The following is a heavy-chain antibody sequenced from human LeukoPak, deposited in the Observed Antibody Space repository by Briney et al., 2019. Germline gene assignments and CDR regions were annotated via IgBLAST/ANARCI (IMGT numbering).Heavy chain of an antibody. Sequence: GRSLRLSCVASGFIFENFAIRWVRQAPGKGLEWVSSVSFDGTNNFYADSVNGRLTVSRDNSKSTVYLNMNSLRPDDTAVYFCARDRNVIGADFDSWGQGTLVTVSS. CDR1: GFIFENFA. V-gene: IGHV3-30*04. CDR2: VSFDGTNN. CDR3: ARDRNVIGADFDS. J-gene: IGHJ5*01. D-gene: IGHD2/OR15-2a*01.